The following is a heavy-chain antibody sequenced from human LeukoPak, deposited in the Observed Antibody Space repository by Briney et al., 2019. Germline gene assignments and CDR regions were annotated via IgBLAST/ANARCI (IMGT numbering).Heavy chain of an antibody. CDR1: GFTFSSYS. CDR3: ARSTMVRGANFDY. D-gene: IGHD3-10*01. J-gene: IGHJ4*02. V-gene: IGHV3-48*04. CDR2: ISSSSSTI. Sequence: GGSLRLSCAASGFTFSSYSMNWVRQAPGKGLEWVSYISSSSSTIYYADSVKGRFTISRDNAKNSLYLQMNSLRAEDTAVYYCARSTMVRGANFDYWGQGTLVTVSS.